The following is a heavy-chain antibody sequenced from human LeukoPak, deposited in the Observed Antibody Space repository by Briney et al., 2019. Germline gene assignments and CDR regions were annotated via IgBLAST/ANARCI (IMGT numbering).Heavy chain of an antibody. J-gene: IGHJ4*02. D-gene: IGHD5-18*01. CDR3: AKDLDSYGSLYYFDY. CDR2: ISGSGGST. Sequence: PGGSLRLSCAASGFTFSSYAMSWVRQAPGKGLEWVSAISGSGGSTYYADSVKGRFTISRDNSKNTLYLQMNSLRAEDTAVYYCAKDLDSYGSLYYFDYWGQGTLVTVSS. CDR1: GFTFSSYA. V-gene: IGHV3-23*01.